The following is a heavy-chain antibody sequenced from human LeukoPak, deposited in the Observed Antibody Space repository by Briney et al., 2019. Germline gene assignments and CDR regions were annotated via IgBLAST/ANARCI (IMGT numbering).Heavy chain of an antibody. CDR2: ISGSGGST. CDR3: AKDLYVSSSIAAAGDAFDI. CDR1: GFTFSSYA. Sequence: GGSLRLSCAASGFTFSSYAMSWVRQAPGKGLEWVSAISGSGGSTYYADSVKGRFTISRDNSKNTLYLQMNSLRAEDTAVYYCAKDLYVSSSIAAAGDAFDIWGQGTMVTDSS. V-gene: IGHV3-23*01. D-gene: IGHD6-13*01. J-gene: IGHJ3*02.